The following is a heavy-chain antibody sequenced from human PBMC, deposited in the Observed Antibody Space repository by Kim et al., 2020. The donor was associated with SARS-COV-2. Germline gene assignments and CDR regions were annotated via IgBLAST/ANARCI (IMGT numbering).Heavy chain of an antibody. D-gene: IGHD6-19*01. Sequence: GGSLRLSCAASGFTFSSYAMHWVRQAPGKGLEWVAVISYDGSNKYYADSVKGRFTISRDNSKNTLYLQMNSLRAEDTAVYYCARDRGDSSGLDAFDIWGQGTMVTVSS. CDR1: GFTFSSYA. CDR3: ARDRGDSSGLDAFDI. CDR2: ISYDGSNK. V-gene: IGHV3-30-3*01. J-gene: IGHJ3*02.